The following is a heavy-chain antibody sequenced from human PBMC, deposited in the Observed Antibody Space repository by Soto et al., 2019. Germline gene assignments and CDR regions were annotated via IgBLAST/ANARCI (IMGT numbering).Heavy chain of an antibody. CDR1: GGSISSYY. CDR2: VYYSGGA. V-gene: IGHV4-39*01. D-gene: IGHD3-22*01. CDR3: GRVIEGATRHTDFDS. J-gene: IGHJ5*01. Sequence: SETLSLTCTVSGGSISSYYWAWIRQPPGKGLEFIGSVYYSGGANYNPSLKSRVTISVDTSKNQFSLTLNSVTAADTAVYHCGRVIEGATRHTDFDSWGQGTLVTVSS.